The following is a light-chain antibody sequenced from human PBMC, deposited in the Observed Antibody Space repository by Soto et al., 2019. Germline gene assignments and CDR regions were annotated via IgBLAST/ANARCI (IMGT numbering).Light chain of an antibody. CDR1: SNDVGGYDY. CDR3: CSYAGTYSYV. CDR2: DVS. J-gene: IGLJ1*01. Sequence: QSVLTQPRSVSGSPGHSVTISCTGTSNDVGGYDYVSWYQQHPGKAPKLIIYDVSKRPSGVPDRFSGSKSGNTASLTISWLQAEDEADYYCCSYAGTYSYVFGTGTKVTVL. V-gene: IGLV2-11*01.